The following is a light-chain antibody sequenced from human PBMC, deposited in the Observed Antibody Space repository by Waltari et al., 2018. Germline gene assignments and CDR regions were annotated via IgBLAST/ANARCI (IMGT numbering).Light chain of an antibody. V-gene: IGKV2-28*01. CDR1: QSLLHSNGYNY. Sequence: DIVMTQSPLSLPVTPGEPASTSCRSSQSLLHSNGYNYLDWYLQKPGQSPQLLIYLGSNRASGVPDRFSGSGSGTDFTLKISRVEAEDVGVYYCMQAGTFGQGTKLEIK. J-gene: IGKJ2*01. CDR3: MQAGT. CDR2: LGS.